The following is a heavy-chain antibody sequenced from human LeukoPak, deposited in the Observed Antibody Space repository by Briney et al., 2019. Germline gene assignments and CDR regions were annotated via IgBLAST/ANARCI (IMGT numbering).Heavy chain of an antibody. CDR3: ANPRSQLLSEWFDP. CDR2: IIPIFGTA. V-gene: IGHV1-69*13. Sequence: GASVKVSCNASGGTFSSYAISWVRQAPGQGLEWMGGIIPIFGTANYAQKFQGRVTITADESTSTAYMELSSLRSEDTAVYYCANPRSQLLSEWFDPWGQGTLVTVSS. D-gene: IGHD2-2*01. J-gene: IGHJ5*02. CDR1: GGTFSSYA.